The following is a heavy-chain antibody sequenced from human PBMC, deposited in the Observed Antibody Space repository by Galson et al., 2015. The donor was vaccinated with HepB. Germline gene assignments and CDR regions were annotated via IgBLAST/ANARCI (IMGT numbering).Heavy chain of an antibody. D-gene: IGHD1-26*01. Sequence: SVKVSCKAFGYTFTSYYMHWVRQAPGQGLEWMGIINPSGGSTSYAQKFQGRVTMTRDTSTSTVYMELSSLRSEDTAVYYCASDSFIVGAPTGYWGQGTLVTVSS. CDR1: GYTFTSYY. J-gene: IGHJ4*02. CDR2: INPSGGST. V-gene: IGHV1-46*01. CDR3: ASDSFIVGAPTGY.